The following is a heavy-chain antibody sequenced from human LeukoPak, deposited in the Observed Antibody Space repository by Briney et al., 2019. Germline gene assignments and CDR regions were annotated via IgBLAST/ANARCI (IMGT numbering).Heavy chain of an antibody. CDR1: GGSISSGSYY. Sequence: PSETLSLTCTVSGGSISSGSYYGSWIRQPAGKGLEWIGRIYTSGSTNYNPSLKSRVTISVDTSKNQFSLKLSSVTAADTAVYYCARGSSWPVNIDYWGQGTLVTVSS. V-gene: IGHV4-61*02. D-gene: IGHD6-13*01. CDR3: ARGSSWPVNIDY. J-gene: IGHJ4*02. CDR2: IYTSGST.